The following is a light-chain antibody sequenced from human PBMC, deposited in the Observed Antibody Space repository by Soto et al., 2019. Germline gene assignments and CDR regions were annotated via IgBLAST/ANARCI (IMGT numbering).Light chain of an antibody. CDR3: NSYAGDINRFV. J-gene: IGLJ1*01. CDR1: SSDVGAYKY. CDR2: EVS. Sequence: QSALTQPASVSGSPGQSVTISCTGTSSDVGAYKYVSWYQQHPGKAPKLMIYEVSNRPSGVSNRFSGSKSGNTASLTISGLQADDEADYYCNSYAGDINRFVFGTGTKVTVL. V-gene: IGLV2-14*01.